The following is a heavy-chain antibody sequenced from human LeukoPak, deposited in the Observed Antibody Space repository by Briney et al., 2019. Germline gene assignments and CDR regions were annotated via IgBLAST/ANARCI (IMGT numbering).Heavy chain of an antibody. D-gene: IGHD3-10*02. V-gene: IGHV3-23*01. Sequence: GGSLRLSCAASGFTFSSYAMTWVRQAPGKGLEWVSAISGSGGSTYYADSVKGRFTISRDNSKNTLYLQMNSLRAEDTAVYYCAKSVRGVIMRYYGMDVWGQGTTVTVSS. CDR2: ISGSGGST. CDR3: AKSVRGVIMRYYGMDV. J-gene: IGHJ6*02. CDR1: GFTFSSYA.